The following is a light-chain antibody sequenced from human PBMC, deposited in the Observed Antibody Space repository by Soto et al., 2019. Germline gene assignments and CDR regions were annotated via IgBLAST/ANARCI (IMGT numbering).Light chain of an antibody. V-gene: IGLV2-11*01. CDR2: DVS. CDR3: CSYAGSYTLV. CDR1: SSDVGVYNY. J-gene: IGLJ2*01. Sequence: QSALTQLRSVSGSPGQSVTISCTGTSSDVGVYNYVSWYQQHPGKAPKLMIYDVSKRPSGVPVRFSGSKSGNTASLTISGLQAEDEADYHCCSYAGSYTLVFGGGTKLTVL.